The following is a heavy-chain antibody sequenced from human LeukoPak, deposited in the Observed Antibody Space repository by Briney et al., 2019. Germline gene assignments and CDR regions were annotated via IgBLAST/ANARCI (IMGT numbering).Heavy chain of an antibody. CDR2: IYYSGST. V-gene: IGHV4-30-4*01. CDR3: ARGRRFRDSTNCYYNWFDP. J-gene: IGHJ5*02. CDR1: GASISSADSY. D-gene: IGHD2-2*01. Sequence: SETLSLTCTVSGASISSADSYWSWIRQPPGKGLEWIGYIYYSGSTYYNPSLKSRVTVSVDTSKNQFSLKKFFVTAADTAVYYCARGRRFRDSTNCYYNWFDPWGQGTLVTVSS.